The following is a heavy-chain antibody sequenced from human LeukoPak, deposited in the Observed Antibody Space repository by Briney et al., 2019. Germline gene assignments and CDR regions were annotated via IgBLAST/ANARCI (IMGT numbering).Heavy chain of an antibody. J-gene: IGHJ3*02. CDR1: GGFISSNNW. CDR3: ARHGVDSSPRRAFDI. CDR2: IYHSGST. D-gene: IGHD5-18*01. Sequence: PSGTLSLTCAVSGGFISSNNWWSWVRQPPGKGLEWIGEIYHSGSTNYNPSLKSRVTISVDKSKNQFSLKLSSVTAADTAVYYCARHGVDSSPRRAFDIWGQGTMVTVSS. V-gene: IGHV4-4*02.